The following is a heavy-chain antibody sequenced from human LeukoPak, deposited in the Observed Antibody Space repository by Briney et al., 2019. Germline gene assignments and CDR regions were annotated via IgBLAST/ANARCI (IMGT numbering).Heavy chain of an antibody. D-gene: IGHD3-10*01. V-gene: IGHV4-59*01. J-gene: IGHJ4*02. CDR2: IYYSGST. CDR1: GVSISSYY. Sequence: SETLSLTCTVSGVSISSYYWSWIRQPPGKGLAWIGYIYYSGSTNYNPSLKSRVTISLDTSKNQFSLKLRSVSAADTAVYYCASYYGSGTYFDYWGQGTLVTVSS. CDR3: ASYYGSGTYFDY.